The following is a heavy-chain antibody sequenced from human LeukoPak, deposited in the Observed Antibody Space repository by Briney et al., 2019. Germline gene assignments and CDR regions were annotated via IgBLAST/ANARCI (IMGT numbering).Heavy chain of an antibody. D-gene: IGHD1-26*01. V-gene: IGHV3-30-3*01. CDR1: GFTFSSNA. CDR2: ITYDGSNK. J-gene: IGHJ4*02. CDR3: ARGLLGAPTSYFDF. Sequence: GRSLRLSCAASGFTFSSNAMHWVRQAPGKGLEWVAVITYDGSNKYYADSVKGRFTISRDNSKNTLYLQMNSLRAEDTADYYCARGLLGAPTSYFDFWGQGTLVTVSS.